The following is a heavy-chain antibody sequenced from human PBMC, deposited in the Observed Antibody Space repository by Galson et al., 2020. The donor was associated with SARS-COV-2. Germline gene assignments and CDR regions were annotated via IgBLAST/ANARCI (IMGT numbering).Heavy chain of an antibody. J-gene: IGHJ5*02. CDR3: ARDYIAVAPAGNWFDP. D-gene: IGHD6-19*01. V-gene: IGHV1-69*13. Sequence: SVKVSCKASGGTFSSYAISWVRQAPGQGLEWMGGIIPIFGTANYAQKFQGRVTITADESTSTAYMELSSLRSEDTAVYYCARDYIAVAPAGNWFDPWGQGTLVTVSS. CDR2: IIPIFGTA. CDR1: GGTFSSYA.